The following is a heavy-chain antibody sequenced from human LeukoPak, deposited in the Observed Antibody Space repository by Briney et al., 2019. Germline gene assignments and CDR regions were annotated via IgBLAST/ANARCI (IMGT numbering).Heavy chain of an antibody. CDR1: GYTFTSYY. CDR2: INPSIGST. V-gene: IGHV1-46*01. J-gene: IGHJ4*02. Sequence: ASVKVSCKASGYTFTSYYMHWVRQAPGQGLEWMGIINPSIGSTSYAQKFQARVTMTRDTSTSPVYMELSSLRTEDTAVYYCXRGAYAKEELAPPGWDYWGQGTLVTVSS. D-gene: IGHD1-26*01. CDR3: XRGAYAKEELAPPGWDY.